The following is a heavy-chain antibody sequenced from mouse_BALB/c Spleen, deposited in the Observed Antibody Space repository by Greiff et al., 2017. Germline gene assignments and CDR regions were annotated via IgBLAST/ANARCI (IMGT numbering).Heavy chain of an antibody. CDR1: GFTFSSYG. V-gene: IGHV5-6-3*01. CDR3: ARRGYYAMDY. J-gene: IGHJ4*01. Sequence: DVQLVESGGGLVQPGGSLKLSCAASGFTFSSYGMSWVRQTPDKRLELVATINSNGGSTYYPDSVKGRFTISRDNAKNTLYLQMSSLKSEDTAMYYCARRGYYAMDYWGQGTSVTVSS. CDR2: INSNGGST.